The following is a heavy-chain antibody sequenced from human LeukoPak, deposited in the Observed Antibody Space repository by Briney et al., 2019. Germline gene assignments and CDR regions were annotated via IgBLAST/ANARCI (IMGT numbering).Heavy chain of an antibody. CDR1: EFTFSNYA. V-gene: IGHV3-30-3*01. D-gene: IGHD5-24*01. CDR3: ARGLGWLRNFDY. CDR2: ISYDGNNI. J-gene: IGHJ4*02. Sequence: GGSLRLSCAASEFTFSNYAMHWVRQAPGKGLEWVAIISYDGNNIHYADSVKGRFTISRDNSKNTLFLQMNSLRAEDTAAYYCARGLGWLRNFDYWGQGTLVTVSS.